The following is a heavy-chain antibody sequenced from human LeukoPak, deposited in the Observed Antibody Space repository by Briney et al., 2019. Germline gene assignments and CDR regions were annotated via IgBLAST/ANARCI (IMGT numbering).Heavy chain of an antibody. CDR2: IIPIFGTA. D-gene: IGHD5-18*01. V-gene: IGHV1-69*13. CDR1: GGTFSSYT. CDR3: ARDTAMHPSWFDP. J-gene: IGHJ5*02. Sequence: ASVKVSCKASGGTFSSYTISWVRQAPGQGLEWMGGIIPIFGTANYAQKFQGRVTITADESTSTAYMELRSLRSDDTAVYYCARDTAMHPSWFDPWGQGTLVTVSS.